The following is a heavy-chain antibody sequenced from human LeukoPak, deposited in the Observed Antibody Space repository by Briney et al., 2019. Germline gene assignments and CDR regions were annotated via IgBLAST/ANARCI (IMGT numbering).Heavy chain of an antibody. CDR1: GGTFTSSA. Sequence: ASVKVSCKASGGTFTSSAISWVRQAPGQGLEWMGGIIPMFGTANYAQKFQGRVTITADESTSTAYMELRSLRSEDTAAYYCATDQPPLISAAGVYWGQGTLVTVSS. V-gene: IGHV1-69*01. CDR2: IIPMFGTA. D-gene: IGHD6-25*01. CDR3: ATDQPPLISAAGVY. J-gene: IGHJ4*02.